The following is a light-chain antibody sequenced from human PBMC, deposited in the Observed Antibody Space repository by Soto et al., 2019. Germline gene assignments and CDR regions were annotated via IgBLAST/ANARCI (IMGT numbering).Light chain of an antibody. CDR1: SRDVGGSNH. V-gene: IGLV2-14*01. J-gene: IGLJ1*01. CDR2: DVT. CDR3: VSFTSSTTYV. Sequence: QSVLTQPASVSDSPGQSITSSCTGTSRDVGGSNHVSWYQHPPGKAPKLMIYDVTNRPSGVSHRFSGSKSGSTASLIISGLQAEDEADYYCVSFTSSTTYVFGTGTKVTVL.